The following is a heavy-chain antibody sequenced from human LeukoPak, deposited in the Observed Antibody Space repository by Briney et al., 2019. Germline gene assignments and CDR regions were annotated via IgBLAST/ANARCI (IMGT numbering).Heavy chain of an antibody. D-gene: IGHD6-13*01. CDR3: ARAYSSSWFQEALDAFDI. Sequence: ASVKVSCKASGYTFTGYYMHWVRQAPGQGLEWMGWINPNSGGTNYAQKFQGRVTMTRDTSISTAYMELSRLRSDDTAVYYCARAYSSSWFQEALDAFDIWGQGTMVTVSS. V-gene: IGHV1-2*02. J-gene: IGHJ3*02. CDR2: INPNSGGT. CDR1: GYTFTGYY.